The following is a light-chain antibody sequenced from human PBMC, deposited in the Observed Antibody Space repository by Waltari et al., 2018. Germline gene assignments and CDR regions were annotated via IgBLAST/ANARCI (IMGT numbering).Light chain of an antibody. V-gene: IGLV2-14*03. CDR3: SSYTSSSSVV. CDR1: SSDVGGYNY. J-gene: IGLJ2*01. Sequence: QSALTQPASVSGSPGQSITISCTGTSSDVGGYNYVSWYQQHPGKAPKLMIYDDSNRPSVVFSRFSGSKSGNTASLTISGLQAEDEADYYCSSYTSSSSVVFGGGTKLTVL. CDR2: DDS.